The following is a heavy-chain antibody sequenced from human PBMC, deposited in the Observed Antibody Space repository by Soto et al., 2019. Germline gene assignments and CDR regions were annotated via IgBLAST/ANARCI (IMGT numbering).Heavy chain of an antibody. CDR3: AADRGMVWGGAYYYYCYVMDF. Sequence: ASVKVSCKASGFTFTSSAMQWVRQARGQRLEWIGWIVVGSGNTNYAQKFQERVTITRVMSTSTAYMELSSLRSEDTAVYYCAADRGMVWGGAYYYYCYVMDFRGQRTSVTGSS. D-gene: IGHD3-10*01. CDR2: IVVGSGNT. CDR1: GFTFTSSA. V-gene: IGHV1-58*02. J-gene: IGHJ6*02.